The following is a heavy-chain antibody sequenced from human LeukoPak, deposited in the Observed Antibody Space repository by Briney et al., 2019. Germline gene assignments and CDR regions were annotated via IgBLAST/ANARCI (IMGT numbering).Heavy chain of an antibody. D-gene: IGHD6-13*01. Sequence: PGGSLRLSCAASGFTFSSYSMNWVRQAPGKGLEWVSSISSSSSYIYYADSVKGRFTTSRDNAKNSLYLQMNSLRAEDTAVYYCARGGSIAAADYWYFDLWGRGTLVTVSS. CDR3: ARGGSIAAADYWYFDL. J-gene: IGHJ2*01. CDR1: GFTFSSYS. CDR2: ISSSSSYI. V-gene: IGHV3-21*01.